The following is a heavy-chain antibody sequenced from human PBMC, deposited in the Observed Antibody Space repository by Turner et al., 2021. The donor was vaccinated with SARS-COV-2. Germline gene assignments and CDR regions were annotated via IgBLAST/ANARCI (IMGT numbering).Heavy chain of an antibody. CDR1: GYTLTEVA. V-gene: IGHV1-24*01. Sequence: QVQLVQSGATGKKPGASVNVDCKVSGYTLTEVAMHGVGQAPGNGLEWMGGLDLKDGETIDAQKFQGRVTMTEETSTDPAYMELSSLRSGYTAVYYCAAGVAVDGTPSGYYYYYGMDVWGQGTTVTVSS. CDR2: LDLKDGET. CDR3: AAGVAVDGTPSGYYYYYGMDV. J-gene: IGHJ6*02. D-gene: IGHD6-19*01.